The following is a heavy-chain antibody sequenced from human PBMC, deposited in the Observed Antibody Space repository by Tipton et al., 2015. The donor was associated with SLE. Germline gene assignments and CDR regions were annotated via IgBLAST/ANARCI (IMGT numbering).Heavy chain of an antibody. Sequence: AVSGFTFSSYAMSWVRQAPGKGLEWVSAISGSGGSTYYADSVKGRFTISRDNSKNTLYLQMNSLRAEDTAVYYCAKVAHNNWAFDYWGQGTLVTVSS. CDR1: GFTFSSYA. V-gene: IGHV3-23*01. D-gene: IGHD1-20*01. CDR2: ISGSGGST. J-gene: IGHJ4*02. CDR3: AKVAHNNWAFDY.